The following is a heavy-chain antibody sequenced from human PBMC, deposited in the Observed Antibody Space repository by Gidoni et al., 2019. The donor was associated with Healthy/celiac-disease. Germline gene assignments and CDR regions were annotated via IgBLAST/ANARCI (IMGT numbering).Heavy chain of an antibody. V-gene: IGHV3-9*01. D-gene: IGHD1-26*01. CDR1: GFGFGDHA. Sequence: EVHLVESGGGLVQPGMSLRLSFAPSGFGFGDHAMHWVRQGPGKGLEWVAGINWNSGNIGYADSVKGRFTISRDNAKNSLYLQINSLRTEDTALYYCAKDLPGEGGMDVWGQGTTVTVSS. J-gene: IGHJ6*02. CDR3: AKDLPGEGGMDV. CDR2: INWNSGNI.